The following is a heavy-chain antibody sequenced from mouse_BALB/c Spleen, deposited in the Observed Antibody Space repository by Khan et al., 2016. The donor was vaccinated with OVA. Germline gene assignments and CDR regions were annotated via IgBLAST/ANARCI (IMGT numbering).Heavy chain of an antibody. J-gene: IGHJ3*01. V-gene: IGHV1-7*01. CDR2: INPSTDYT. Sequence: QVQLQQSGAELAKPGASVKMSCKASGYTFTSYWMHWVKQRPGQGLEWIGYINPSTDYTEYNQKFKDKATLTADKSSSTAYMQLTSLTSEDSAVDSCTNHSSSSAWFTYWGQGTLVTVSA. CDR1: GYTFTSYW. CDR3: TNHSSSSAWFTY. D-gene: IGHD1-1*01.